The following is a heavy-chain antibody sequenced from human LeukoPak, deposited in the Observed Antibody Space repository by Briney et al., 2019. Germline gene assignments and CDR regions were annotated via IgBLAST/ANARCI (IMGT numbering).Heavy chain of an antibody. Sequence: SETLSLTCTVSGGSISSSSYYWGWIRQPPGKGLEWIGSIYYSGSTYYNPSLKSRVTISVDTSKNQFSLKLSSVTPSDTAVYYCATPQRGSGGSFDYWGQGTLVTVSS. CDR1: GGSISSSSYY. D-gene: IGHD3-10*01. CDR2: IYYSGST. CDR3: ATPQRGSGGSFDY. V-gene: IGHV4-39*01. J-gene: IGHJ4*02.